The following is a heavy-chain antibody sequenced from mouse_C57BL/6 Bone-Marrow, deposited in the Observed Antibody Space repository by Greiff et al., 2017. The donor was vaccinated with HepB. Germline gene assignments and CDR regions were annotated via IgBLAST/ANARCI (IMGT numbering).Heavy chain of an antibody. CDR3: ARSGVTTVVATGFDV. D-gene: IGHD1-1*01. CDR1: GYTFTSYG. CDR2: IYPRSGNT. J-gene: IGHJ1*03. V-gene: IGHV1-81*01. Sequence: QVQLQQSGAELARPGASVKLSCKASGYTFTSYGISWVKQRTGQGLEWIGEIYPRSGNTYYNEKFKGKATLTADKSSSTAYMELRSLTSEDSAVYFCARSGVTTVVATGFDVGGTGTTVTVSS.